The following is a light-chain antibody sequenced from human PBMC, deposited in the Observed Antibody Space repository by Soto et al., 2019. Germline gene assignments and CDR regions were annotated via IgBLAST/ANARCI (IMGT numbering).Light chain of an antibody. J-gene: IGLJ3*02. CDR2: NND. V-gene: IGLV1-47*02. CDR1: GSNIGPNY. Sequence: QSVLTQPPSASGTPGQRVTMSCSGSGSNIGPNYVYWFQQFPGTAPKLLIYNNDQRPSGVPDRFSGSKSGTSSSLDISGLRSEDAADYYCAAWDDSLSGRVFGGGTQLTVL. CDR3: AAWDDSLSGRV.